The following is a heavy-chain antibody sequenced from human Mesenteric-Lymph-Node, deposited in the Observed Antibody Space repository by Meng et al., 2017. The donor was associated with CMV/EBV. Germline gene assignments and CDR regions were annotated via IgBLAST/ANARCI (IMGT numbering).Heavy chain of an antibody. CDR3: ARVRGGYCSSTSCSLFDY. Sequence: GSLRLSCTVSGGSISSSSYYWGWIRQPPGKGLEWIGSIYYSGSTYYNPSLKSRVTISVETSKNQFSLKLSSVTAADTAVYYCARVRGGYCSSTSCSLFDYWGQGTLVTVSS. V-gene: IGHV4-39*07. CDR1: GGSISSSSYY. J-gene: IGHJ4*02. D-gene: IGHD2-2*01. CDR2: IYYSGST.